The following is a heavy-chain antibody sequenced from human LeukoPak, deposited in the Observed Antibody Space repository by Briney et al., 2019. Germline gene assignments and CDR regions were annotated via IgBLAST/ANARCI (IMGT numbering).Heavy chain of an antibody. CDR2: IYYSGST. Sequence: SQTLSLTCKVSGDSIRSGDYYWTWIRQSPGMGLEWIGYIYYSGSTQYNPSLESRISISKDTSKNQFSLELTSVTAADTAVYYCARGSGYFYCLDAWGQGATVTVSS. CDR3: ARGSGYFYCLDA. CDR1: GDSIRSGDYY. J-gene: IGHJ6*02. V-gene: IGHV4-30-4*01. D-gene: IGHD3-3*01.